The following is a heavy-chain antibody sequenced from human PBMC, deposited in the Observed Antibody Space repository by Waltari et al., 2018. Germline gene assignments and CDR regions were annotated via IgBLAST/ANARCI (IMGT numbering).Heavy chain of an antibody. CDR2: INSDGSDT. D-gene: IGHD6-25*01. CDR1: GFIFSNYW. V-gene: IGHV3-74*01. J-gene: IGHJ4*02. Sequence: EVQLEESGGGLVQPGGSLRLSCVASGFIFSNYWMDWVLQPPGKGPVWVSRINSDGSDTTYADSVKGRFTISRDNAKNTLYLHMNSLRVEDTAVLYCVRENTAAAGLESWGQGTLVTVSS. CDR3: VRENTAAAGLES.